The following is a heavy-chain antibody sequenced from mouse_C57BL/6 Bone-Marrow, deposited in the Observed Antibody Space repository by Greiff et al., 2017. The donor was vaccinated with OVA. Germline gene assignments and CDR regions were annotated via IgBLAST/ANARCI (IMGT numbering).Heavy chain of an antibody. Sequence: LQQSGPELVKPGASVKISCKASGYAFSSSWMNWVKQRPGKGLEWIGRIYPGDGDTNYNGKFKGKATLTADKSSSTAYMQLSSLTSEDSAVYFCARRGTGTGYFDYWGQGTTLTVSS. CDR3: ARRGTGTGYFDY. J-gene: IGHJ2*01. CDR1: GYAFSSSW. CDR2: IYPGDGDT. V-gene: IGHV1-82*01. D-gene: IGHD4-1*01.